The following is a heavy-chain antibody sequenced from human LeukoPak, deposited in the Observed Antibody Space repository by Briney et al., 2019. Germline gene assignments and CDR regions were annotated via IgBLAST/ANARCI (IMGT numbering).Heavy chain of an antibody. Sequence: PSQTLSLTCTVSGGSISSGTYYWRWIRQPAGKGLEWIGRISTSGSTDYNPSLKSRVTISVDMSKSQFSLKLSSVTAADTAVYYCAMGGGLGIVDYWGQGTLVTASS. CDR3: AMGGGLGIVDY. V-gene: IGHV4-61*02. D-gene: IGHD7-27*01. CDR1: GGSISSGTYY. J-gene: IGHJ4*02. CDR2: ISTSGST.